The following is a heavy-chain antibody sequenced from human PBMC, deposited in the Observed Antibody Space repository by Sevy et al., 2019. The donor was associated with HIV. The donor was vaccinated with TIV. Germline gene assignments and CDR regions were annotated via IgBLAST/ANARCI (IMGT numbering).Heavy chain of an antibody. J-gene: IGHJ3*02. CDR2: IRSKAYGGTT. CDR1: GFTFGDYA. CDR3: TRRGYGYGYGFAFDI. D-gene: IGHD5-18*01. Sequence: GGSLRLSCTASGFTFGDYAMSWVRQAPGKGLEWVGFIRSKAYGGTTEYAASVKGRFTISRDDSKSTAYLQMNSLKTEDTAVYYCTRRGYGYGYGFAFDIWGQGTMVTVSS. V-gene: IGHV3-49*04.